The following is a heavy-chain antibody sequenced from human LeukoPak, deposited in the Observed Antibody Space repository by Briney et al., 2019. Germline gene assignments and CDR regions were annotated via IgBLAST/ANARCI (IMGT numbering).Heavy chain of an antibody. Sequence: PSETLSLTCTVSGGSISSSSYYWGWIRQPPGKGLEWIGSIYYSGSTYYNPSLKSRVTISVDTSKNQFSLKLSSVTAADTAVYYCASPSGYGFYCFDYWGQGTLVTVSS. CDR2: IYYSGST. J-gene: IGHJ4*02. CDR3: ASPSGYGFYCFDY. V-gene: IGHV4-39*01. D-gene: IGHD5-18*01. CDR1: GGSISSSSYY.